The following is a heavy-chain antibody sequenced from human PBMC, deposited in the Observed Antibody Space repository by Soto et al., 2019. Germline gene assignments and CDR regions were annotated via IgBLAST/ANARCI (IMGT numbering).Heavy chain of an antibody. V-gene: IGHV1-58*02. Sequence: GASVKVSCKASGYTFTGYYMQWVRQARGQRLEWIGWIVVGSGNTNYAQKFQERVTITRDMSTSTAYMELSSLRSEDTAVYYCAAEFGDSSGGDYWGQGTLVTVSS. CDR3: AAEFGDSSGGDY. CDR1: GYTFTGYY. D-gene: IGHD3-22*01. CDR2: IVVGSGNT. J-gene: IGHJ4*02.